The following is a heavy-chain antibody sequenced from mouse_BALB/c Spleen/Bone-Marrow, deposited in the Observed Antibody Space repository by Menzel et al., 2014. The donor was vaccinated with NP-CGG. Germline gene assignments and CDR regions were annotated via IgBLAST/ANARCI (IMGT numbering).Heavy chain of an antibody. V-gene: IGHV1-69*02. CDR1: GYTFTSYW. D-gene: IGHD1-1*01. Sequence: VQLQQSGAELVRPGASVKLSCKASGYTFTSYWINWVKQRPGQGLEWIGNIYPSDSYTNYNQKFKDEATLTVDKSLSTAYMQLSSPTSEDSAVYYCTRLYGSTYVAYGMDYWGQGTSVTVSS. J-gene: IGHJ4*01. CDR2: IYPSDSYT. CDR3: TRLYGSTYVAYGMDY.